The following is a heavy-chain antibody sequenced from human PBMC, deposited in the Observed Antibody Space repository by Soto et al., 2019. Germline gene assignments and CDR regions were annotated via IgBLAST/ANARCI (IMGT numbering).Heavy chain of an antibody. CDR1: GFTFSSYG. V-gene: IGHV3-33*01. J-gene: IGHJ6*03. D-gene: IGHD3-10*01. CDR2: IWYDGSNK. Sequence: PGGSLRLSCAASGFTFSSYGMHWVRQAPGKGLEWMAVIWYDGSNKYYADSVKGRFTISRDNSKNTLYVQMNSLRAEDTAVYYSARDPSVSLVRGLISRYVDVWGNGTPVTVSS. CDR3: ARDPSVSLVRGLISRYVDV.